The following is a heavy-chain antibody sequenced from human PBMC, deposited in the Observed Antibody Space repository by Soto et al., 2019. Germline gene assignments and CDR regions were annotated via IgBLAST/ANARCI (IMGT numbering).Heavy chain of an antibody. Sequence: GASVKGSCKGAVCTFSVDAISWGLQAPGQGLEWMGGIIPIFGTANYAQKFQGRVTITADESTSTAYMELSSLRSEDTAVYYCARTPYGPASGLNYYFDYWGQAPLVTVSS. J-gene: IGHJ4*02. D-gene: IGHD3-3*01. CDR1: VCTFSVDA. CDR3: ARTPYGPASGLNYYFDY. V-gene: IGHV1-69*13. CDR2: IIPIFGTA.